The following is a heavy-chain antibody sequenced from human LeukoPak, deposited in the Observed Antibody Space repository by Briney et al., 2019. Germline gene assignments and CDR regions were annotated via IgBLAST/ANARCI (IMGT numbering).Heavy chain of an antibody. V-gene: IGHV3-66*01. CDR2: IYSGGST. J-gene: IGHJ4*02. Sequence: PGGSLRLSCVVSGCTVSSSYMSWVRQAPGKGLEWVSLIYSGGSTYYADSVKGRFTISRDNSKNTLYLQMSSLRAEDTAVYYCARDYYGGNAGDYFDYWGQGTLVTVSS. CDR3: ARDYYGGNAGDYFDY. CDR1: GCTVSSSY. D-gene: IGHD4-23*01.